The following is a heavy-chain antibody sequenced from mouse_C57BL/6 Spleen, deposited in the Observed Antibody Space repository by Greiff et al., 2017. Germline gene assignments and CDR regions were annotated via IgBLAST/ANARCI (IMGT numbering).Heavy chain of an antibody. Sequence: EVMLVESGGGLVQPGGSMKLSCAASGFTFSDAWMDWVRQSPEKGLEWVAEIRNKANNHATYYAESVKGRFTISRDDSKRSVYLQMTSLRAEDTGIYYCTRRRITTDAYWGQGTLVTVSA. CDR1: GFTFSDAW. D-gene: IGHD1-1*01. V-gene: IGHV6-6*01. J-gene: IGHJ3*01. CDR2: IRNKANNHAT. CDR3: TRRRITTDAY.